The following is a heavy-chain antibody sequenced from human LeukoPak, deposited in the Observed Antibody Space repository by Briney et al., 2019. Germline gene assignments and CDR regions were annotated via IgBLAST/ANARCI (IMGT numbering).Heavy chain of an antibody. CDR2: IYYSGST. Sequence: PSETLSLTFRVSGGSISSSSYFWGWIRPPPGKGLEWIGSIYYSGSTYYNPSLKSRVTLSVDTSKNQFSLKLSSVTAADTAVYYCARENTVRLGQFDYWGQGTLVTVSS. V-gene: IGHV4-39*07. CDR3: ARENTVRLGQFDY. D-gene: IGHD3-16*01. CDR1: GGSISSSSYF. J-gene: IGHJ4*02.